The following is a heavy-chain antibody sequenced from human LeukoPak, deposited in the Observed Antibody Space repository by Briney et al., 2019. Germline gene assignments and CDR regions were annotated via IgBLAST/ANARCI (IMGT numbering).Heavy chain of an antibody. V-gene: IGHV3-21*01. CDR2: IGPTGTDR. Sequence: GGSLRLSCAATGFTFSSCGFNWVRQAPGKGLEWVSSIGPTGTDRHYADSVRGRFTISRDNAKNSMYLQMDSLRDEDTAVYYCATETIGRHYDYWGQGTLLTVSS. J-gene: IGHJ4*02. CDR3: ATETIGRHYDY. CDR1: GFTFSSCG. D-gene: IGHD1-14*01.